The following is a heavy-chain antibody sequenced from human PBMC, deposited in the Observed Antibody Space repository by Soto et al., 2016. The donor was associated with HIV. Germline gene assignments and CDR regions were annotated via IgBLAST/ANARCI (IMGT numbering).Heavy chain of an antibody. CDR2: ISYLGRA. CDR1: GGPIRSGNHF. Sequence: QVQLQESGPRLVKPAQTLSLTCTVSGGPIRSGNHFWSWVRQTPGKGLEWIGYISYLGRAYYNPSLRSRLSMSVDTSRNQFSLDLNSVTDADTAVYYCAREVIHPTVSEDGFDIWGQGTLVTVSS. D-gene: IGHD4-4*01. J-gene: IGHJ3*02. V-gene: IGHV4-30-4*08. CDR3: AREVIHPTVSEDGFDI.